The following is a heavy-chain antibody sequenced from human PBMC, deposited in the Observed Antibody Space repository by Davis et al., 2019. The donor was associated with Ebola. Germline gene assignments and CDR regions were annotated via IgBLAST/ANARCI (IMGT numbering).Heavy chain of an antibody. CDR3: ARGWLRGGMDV. CDR2: TYYMSKWYN. J-gene: IGHJ6*02. CDR1: GDSVSSAG. V-gene: IGHV6-1*01. Sequence: LRLSCTISGDSVSSAGWNWIRQSPSRGLEWLGRTYYMSKWYNDYAASLVVRISINADTSKNQFYLQLNSVTPGDTALYYCARGWLRGGMDVWGEGTTVTV. D-gene: IGHD5-18*01.